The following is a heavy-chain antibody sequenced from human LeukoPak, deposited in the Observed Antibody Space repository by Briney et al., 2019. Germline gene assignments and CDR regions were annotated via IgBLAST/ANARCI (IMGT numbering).Heavy chain of an antibody. CDR2: IWYDGSYK. CDR1: EFTFSSYG. D-gene: IGHD3-10*01. J-gene: IGHJ4*02. Sequence: PGGSLRLSCAGSEFTFSSYGMHWVRQAPGKGLEWVAVIWYDGSYKNYADSVKGRFAISRDNSINTLYLQMNSLRAEDTAVYYCARAGGTHRFVDYWGQGTLVTVSS. V-gene: IGHV3-33*01. CDR3: ARAGGTHRFVDY.